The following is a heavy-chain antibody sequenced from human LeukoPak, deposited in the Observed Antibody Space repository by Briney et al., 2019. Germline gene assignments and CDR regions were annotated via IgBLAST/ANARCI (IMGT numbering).Heavy chain of an antibody. V-gene: IGHV3-23*01. J-gene: IGHJ4*02. CDR1: GFTFRMHG. CDR2: INPSGDRT. D-gene: IGHD5-18*01. Sequence: GGSLRLSCAASGFTFRMHGMNWVRQAPGKGLEWVSGINPSGDRTYYADSVKGRFTISRDNSKNTVYLQMNSLRAEDTALYFCARDLGWIQFGDWGQGTLVTVSS. CDR3: ARDLGWIQFGD.